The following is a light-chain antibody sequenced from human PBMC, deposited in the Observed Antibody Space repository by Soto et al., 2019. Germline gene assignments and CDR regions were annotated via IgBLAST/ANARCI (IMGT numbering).Light chain of an antibody. CDR2: GAS. CDR1: QSVSSSY. V-gene: IGKV3-20*01. Sequence: EIVLTQSPGTLSLSPGERATLSCRASQSVSSSYLAWYQQKPGQAPRLLIYGASSRATGIPDRFSGSGSGTDFTLTISRLEPEHFAVYYCQHYGSSPRHTFGQGTKLEIK. CDR3: QHYGSSPRHT. J-gene: IGKJ2*01.